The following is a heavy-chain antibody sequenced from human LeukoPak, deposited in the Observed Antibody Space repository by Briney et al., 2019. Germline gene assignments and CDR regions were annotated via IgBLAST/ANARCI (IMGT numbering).Heavy chain of an antibody. CDR3: AKLSGSGWPYYFDY. J-gene: IGHJ4*02. D-gene: IGHD6-19*01. CDR1: GFTFSSYA. Sequence: GGSLRLSCAASGFTFSSYAMNWVRQAPGKGLEWVSAISGSGGSTYYADSVKGRFTISRDDSKNTLYLQMNGLRAEDTAVYYCAKLSGSGWPYYFDYWGQGTLATVSS. V-gene: IGHV3-23*01. CDR2: ISGSGGST.